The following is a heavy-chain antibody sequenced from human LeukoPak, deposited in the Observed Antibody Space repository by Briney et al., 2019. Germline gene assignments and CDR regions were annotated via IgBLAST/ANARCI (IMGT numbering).Heavy chain of an antibody. CDR3: ASPVGATTVRAFDI. CDR2: ISYDGINK. V-gene: IGHV3-30-3*01. Sequence: PGGSLRLSCTASGFTFSYYAMHWVRQAPGKGLEWVAVISYDGINKYYADSVKGRFTISRDNSKNTLYLQMNSLRAEDTAVYYCASPVGATTVRAFDIWGQGTMVTVSS. CDR1: GFTFSYYA. D-gene: IGHD1-26*01. J-gene: IGHJ3*02.